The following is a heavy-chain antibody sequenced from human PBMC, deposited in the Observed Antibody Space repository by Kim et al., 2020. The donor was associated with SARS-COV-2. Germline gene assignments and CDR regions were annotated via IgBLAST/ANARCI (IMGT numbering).Heavy chain of an antibody. J-gene: IGHJ4*02. CDR3: ASSRYPFDY. V-gene: IGHV4-39*01. D-gene: IGHD6-13*01. Sequence: GSTYYHPSLKSRVTISVDTSKNQFSLKLSSVTAADTAVYYCASSRYPFDYWGQGTLVTVSS. CDR2: GST.